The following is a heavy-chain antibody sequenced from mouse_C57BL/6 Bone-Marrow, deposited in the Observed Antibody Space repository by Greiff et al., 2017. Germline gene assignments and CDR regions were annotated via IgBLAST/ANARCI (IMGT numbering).Heavy chain of an antibody. V-gene: IGHV14-4*01. J-gene: IGHJ4*01. CDR3: TKGAMDY. CDR1: GFNIKDDY. CDR2: IDPENGDT. Sequence: EVKLMESGAELVRPGASVKLSCTASGFNIKDDYMHWVKQMPEQGLEWIGWIDPENGDTEYASKFQGKATITADTSSNTAYLQLSSLTSEDTAVYYCTKGAMDYWGQGTSVTVSS.